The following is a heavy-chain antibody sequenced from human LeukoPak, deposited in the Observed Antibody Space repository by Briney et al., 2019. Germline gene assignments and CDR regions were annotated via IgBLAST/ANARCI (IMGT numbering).Heavy chain of an antibody. D-gene: IGHD6-13*01. CDR1: GGSISSFY. J-gene: IGHJ4*02. CDR3: ARRIAAAGPFDY. Sequence: SETLSLTCTVSGGSISSFYWSWIRQPPGKGLEWIGYIYYSGSTNYNPFLKSRVTISVDTSKNQFSLKLTSVTAADTAVYYCARRIAAAGPFDYWGQGTLVTVSS. CDR2: IYYSGST. V-gene: IGHV4-59*01.